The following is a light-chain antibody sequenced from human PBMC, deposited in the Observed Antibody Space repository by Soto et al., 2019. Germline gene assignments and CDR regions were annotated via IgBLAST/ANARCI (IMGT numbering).Light chain of an antibody. CDR1: QTIGSR. CDR3: QQYSTLSA. J-gene: IGKJ3*01. CDR2: KAS. V-gene: IGKV1-5*03. Sequence: DIQMTQSPSTLSASVGDSVIITCRASQTIGSRLAWYQQKPGKVPKLLIHKASSLESGVSSRFSGSGSGTEFTLTIRSLQPDVFATYYCQQYSTLSAFGPGTKVDIK.